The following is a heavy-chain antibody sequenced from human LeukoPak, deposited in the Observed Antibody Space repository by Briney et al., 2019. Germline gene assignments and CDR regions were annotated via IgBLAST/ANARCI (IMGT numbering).Heavy chain of an antibody. J-gene: IGHJ4*02. Sequence: GGSLRLSCAASGVTFGNYGMSWVRQAPGKGLEWVSGINWNGGSTGYADSVEGRFTISRDNAKNSQYLQMNSLRVEDTALYYCARAQTYGDSRLLLDYWGQGTLVTVSS. CDR1: GVTFGNYG. D-gene: IGHD4-17*01. CDR3: ARAQTYGDSRLLLDY. CDR2: INWNGGST. V-gene: IGHV3-20*04.